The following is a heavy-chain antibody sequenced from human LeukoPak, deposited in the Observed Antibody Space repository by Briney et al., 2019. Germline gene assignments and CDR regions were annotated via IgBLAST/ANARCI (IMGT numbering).Heavy chain of an antibody. CDR3: ARKDSSGRERGDDAFDI. J-gene: IGHJ3*02. Sequence: PGGSLRLSCAASGFTFSSYSMNWVRQAPGKGLEWVSSISSSSSYIYYADSVKGRFTISRDNAKNSLYLQMNSLRAEDTAVYYCARKDSSGRERGDDAFDIWGQGTMVTVSS. CDR2: ISSSSSYI. V-gene: IGHV3-21*01. D-gene: IGHD6-19*01. CDR1: GFTFSSYS.